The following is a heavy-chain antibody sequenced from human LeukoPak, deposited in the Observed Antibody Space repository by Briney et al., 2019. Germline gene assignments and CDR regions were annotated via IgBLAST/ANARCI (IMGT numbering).Heavy chain of an antibody. J-gene: IGHJ6*02. CDR2: MNPSSGNT. CDR3: ARWFAWGNYYYYYGMDV. Sequence: ASVKVSCKASGYTFTSYDINWVRQATGQGLEWMGWMNPSSGNTGYAQKFQGRVTMTRNTSISTAYMELSSLRSEDTAVYYCARWFAWGNYYYYYGMDVWGQGTTVTVSS. CDR1: GYTFTSYD. V-gene: IGHV1-8*01. D-gene: IGHD3-16*01.